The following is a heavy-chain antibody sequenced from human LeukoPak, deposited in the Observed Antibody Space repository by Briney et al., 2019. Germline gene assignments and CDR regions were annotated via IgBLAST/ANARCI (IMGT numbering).Heavy chain of an antibody. Sequence: SETLSLTCAVYGGSFSGYYWSWIRQPPGKGLEWIGEINHSGSTNYNPSLKSRVTISVDTSKNQFSLKLSSVTAADTAVYYCARRGGWLQLTKVRGFDYWGQGTLVTVSS. D-gene: IGHD5-24*01. CDR1: GGSFSGYY. V-gene: IGHV4-34*01. CDR2: INHSGST. J-gene: IGHJ4*02. CDR3: ARRGGWLQLTKVRGFDY.